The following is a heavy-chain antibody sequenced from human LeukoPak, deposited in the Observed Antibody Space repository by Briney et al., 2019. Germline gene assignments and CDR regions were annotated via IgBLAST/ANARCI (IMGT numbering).Heavy chain of an antibody. CDR3: ARGRYSYGFDY. V-gene: IGHV3-21*01. J-gene: IGHJ4*02. CDR1: GFTFTNYW. Sequence: GGSLRLSCAASGFTFTNYWMNWVRQAPGKGLEWVSSISSSSSYIYYADSVKGRFTISRDNAKNSLYLQMNSLRAEDTAVYYCARGRYSYGFDYWGQGTLVTVSS. CDR2: ISSSSSYI. D-gene: IGHD5-18*01.